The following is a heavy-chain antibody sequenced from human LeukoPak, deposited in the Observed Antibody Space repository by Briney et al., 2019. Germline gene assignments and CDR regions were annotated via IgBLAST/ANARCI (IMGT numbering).Heavy chain of an antibody. J-gene: IGHJ4*02. V-gene: IGHV3-7*01. CDR3: ARVGATRCFDF. CDR1: GFTFSSYW. CDR2: IKEDGSEK. Sequence: GGSLRLSCAASGFTFSSYWMTWVRQAPGKGLERVANIKEDGSEKFYVDSVKGRFTISRDNAKNSVSLQMNSLRGDDTAVYYCARVGATRCFDFWGQGILVTVSS. D-gene: IGHD6-6*01.